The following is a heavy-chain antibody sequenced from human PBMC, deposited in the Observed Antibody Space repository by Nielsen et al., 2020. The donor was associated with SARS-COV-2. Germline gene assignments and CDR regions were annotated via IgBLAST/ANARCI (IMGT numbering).Heavy chain of an antibody. CDR2: IKQDGSEK. J-gene: IGHJ6*02. CDR3: AREPSGYCSSTSCYGFLYYYYGMDV. Sequence: GGSLRLSCAASGFTFSSYWMSWVRQAPGKGLEWVANIKQDGSEKYYVDSVKGRFTISRDNAKNSLYLQMNSLRAEDTAVYYCAREPSGYCSSTSCYGFLYYYYGMDVWGQGTTVTVSS. D-gene: IGHD2-2*01. CDR1: GFTFSSYW. V-gene: IGHV3-7*01.